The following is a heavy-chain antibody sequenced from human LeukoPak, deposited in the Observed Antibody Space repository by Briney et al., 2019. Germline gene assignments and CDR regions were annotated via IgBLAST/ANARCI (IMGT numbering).Heavy chain of an antibody. D-gene: IGHD3-16*01. CDR1: GFTFSSYW. Sequence: GGSLRLSCAASGFTFSSYWMNWVRQAPGKGLEWVSSISSSSSYIYYADSVKGRFTISRDNAKNSLYLQMSNLRAEDTAVYFCARGGGLDVWGQGATVTVSS. V-gene: IGHV3-21*04. J-gene: IGHJ6*02. CDR3: ARGGGLDV. CDR2: ISSSSSYI.